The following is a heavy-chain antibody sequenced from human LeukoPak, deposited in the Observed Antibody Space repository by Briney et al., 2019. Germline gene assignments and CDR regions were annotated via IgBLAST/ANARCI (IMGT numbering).Heavy chain of an antibody. Sequence: SETLSLTCTVSGGSISSRTYYWAWIRQPPGQGLEWIGNIYYSGSTYYNPSLKSRLTMSVDTSKNQFSLELRSVTAADTALYYCASLRVPGDFDYWGQGTLVTVSS. CDR2: IYYSGST. CDR1: GGSISSRTYY. J-gene: IGHJ4*02. CDR3: ASLRVPGDFDY. V-gene: IGHV4-39*01.